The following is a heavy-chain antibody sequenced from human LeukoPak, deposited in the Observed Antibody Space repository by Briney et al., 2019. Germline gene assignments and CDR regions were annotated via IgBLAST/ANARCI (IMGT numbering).Heavy chain of an antibody. J-gene: IGHJ4*02. D-gene: IGHD2-2*02. V-gene: IGHV3-21*01. Sequence: GGSLRLSWAASGFTFSSYSMNWVRQAPGKGRDWVSSISSSSSYIYYADSVKGRFTISRDNAKNSLYLQMNSLRAEDTAVYYCARDAGYCSSTSCYIDYWGQGTLVTVSS. CDR1: GFTFSSYS. CDR2: ISSSSSYI. CDR3: ARDAGYCSSTSCYIDY.